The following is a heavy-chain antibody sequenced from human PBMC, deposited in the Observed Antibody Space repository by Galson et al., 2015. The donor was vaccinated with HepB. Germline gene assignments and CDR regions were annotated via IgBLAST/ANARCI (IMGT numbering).Heavy chain of an antibody. CDR3: ARDPTTTTVTTGDY. CDR2: ISYDGSNK. CDR1: GFTFSSYA. Sequence: SLRLSCAASGFTFSSYAMHWVRQAPGKGLEWVAVISYDGSNKYYADSVKGRFTISRDNSKNTLYLQMNSLRAEDTAVYYCARDPTTTTVTTGDYWGQGTLVTVPS. D-gene: IGHD4-11*01. V-gene: IGHV3-30-3*01. J-gene: IGHJ4*02.